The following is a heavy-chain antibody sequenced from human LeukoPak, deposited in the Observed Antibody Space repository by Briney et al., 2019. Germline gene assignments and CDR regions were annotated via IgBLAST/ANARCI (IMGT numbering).Heavy chain of an antibody. Sequence: ASVKVSCKASGGTFSSYAISWVRQAPGQGLEWMGRIIPILGIANYAQKFQGRVTITADKSTSTAYMELSSLRSEDTAVYYCATALYDSSGYYHDYWGQGTLVTVSS. D-gene: IGHD3-22*01. CDR1: GGTFSSYA. V-gene: IGHV1-69*04. J-gene: IGHJ4*02. CDR2: IIPILGIA. CDR3: ATALYDSSGYYHDY.